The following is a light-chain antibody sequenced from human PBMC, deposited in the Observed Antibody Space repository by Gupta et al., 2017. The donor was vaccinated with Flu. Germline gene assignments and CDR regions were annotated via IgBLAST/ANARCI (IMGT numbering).Light chain of an antibody. CDR2: DTS. J-gene: IGKJ3*01. Sequence: GQSPRLLIYDTSTRAPGIPARFSGSGSETEFTLSITSLEPEDFAMYYCQHRANWPRVTFGPGTRV. V-gene: IGKV3-11*01. CDR3: QHRANWPRVT.